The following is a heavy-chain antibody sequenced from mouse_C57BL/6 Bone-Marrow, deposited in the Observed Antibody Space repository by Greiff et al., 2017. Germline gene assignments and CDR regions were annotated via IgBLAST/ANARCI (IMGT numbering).Heavy chain of an antibody. CDR1: GYTFTDYN. J-gene: IGHJ1*03. Sequence: VQLKESGPELVKPGASVKIPCKASGYTFTDYNMDWVKQSHGKSLEWIGDINPNNGGTIYNQKFKGKATLTVDKSSSTAYMELRSLTSEDTAVYYCARDLGRSSYPHCYFDVWGTGTTVTVSS. CDR3: ARDLGRSSYPHCYFDV. D-gene: IGHD1-1*01. CDR2: INPNNGGT. V-gene: IGHV1-18*01.